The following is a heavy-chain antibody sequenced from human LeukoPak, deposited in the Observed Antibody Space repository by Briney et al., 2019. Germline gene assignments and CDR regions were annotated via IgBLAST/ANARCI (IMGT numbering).Heavy chain of an antibody. D-gene: IGHD1-14*01. CDR1: GFTFSSYG. CDR3: ANLMYKPKSDAFDI. CDR2: IRYDGSNK. Sequence: GGSLRLSCAASGFTFSSYGMHWVRQAPGKGLEWVAFIRYDGSNKYYADSVKGRFTISRDNSKNTLYLQMNSLRAEDTAVYCCANLMYKPKSDAFDIWGQGTMVTVSS. J-gene: IGHJ3*02. V-gene: IGHV3-30*02.